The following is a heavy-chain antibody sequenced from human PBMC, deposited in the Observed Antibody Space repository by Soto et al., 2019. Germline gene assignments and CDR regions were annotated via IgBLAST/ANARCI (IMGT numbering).Heavy chain of an antibody. D-gene: IGHD3-10*01. CDR2: IYYSGST. Sequence: QLQLQESGPGLVKPSETLSLTCTVSGGSISSSSYYWGWIRQPPRKGLEWIGSIYYSGSTYYNPSLKSRVTLSVDTSKNQLPLKLSSVTAADTAVYYCARHGPTTGSGSYWGWFDPWGQGTLVTVSS. CDR3: ARHGPTTGSGSYWGWFDP. CDR1: GGSISSSSYY. V-gene: IGHV4-39*01. J-gene: IGHJ5*02.